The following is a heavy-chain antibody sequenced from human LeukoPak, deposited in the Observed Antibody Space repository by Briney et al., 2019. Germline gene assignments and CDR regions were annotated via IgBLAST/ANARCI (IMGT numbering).Heavy chain of an antibody. J-gene: IGHJ4*02. Sequence: GGSLRLSCAASGFTFSSYSMNWVRQAPGKGLEWVSSISSSSSYIYYAGSVKGRFTISRDNAKNSLYLQMNSLRAEDTAVYYCARDLSGSWSYYFDYWGQGTLVTVSS. V-gene: IGHV3-21*01. CDR2: ISSSSSYI. CDR1: GFTFSSYS. CDR3: ARDLSGSWSYYFDY. D-gene: IGHD6-13*01.